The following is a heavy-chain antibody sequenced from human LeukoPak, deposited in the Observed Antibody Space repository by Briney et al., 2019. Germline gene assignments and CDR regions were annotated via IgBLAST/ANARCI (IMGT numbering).Heavy chain of an antibody. J-gene: IGHJ4*02. CDR2: ISGSGGTT. V-gene: IGHV3-23*01. Sequence: PGGSLRLSCAASGFTSDDYGMSWVRQAPGKGLEWVSVISGSGGTTYSADSVKGRFTISRDNSKNTLYLQMNSLRAEDTAAYYCARERGSSGGNTNGYFDYWGQGALVTVSS. D-gene: IGHD4-23*01. CDR3: ARERGSSGGNTNGYFDY. CDR1: GFTSDDYG.